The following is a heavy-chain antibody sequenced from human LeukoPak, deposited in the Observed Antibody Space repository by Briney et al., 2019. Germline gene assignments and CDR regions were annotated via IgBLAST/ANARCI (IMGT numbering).Heavy chain of an antibody. CDR3: ARSDGSGWRSIDY. CDR1: GYSITSAYY. J-gene: IGHJ4*02. CDR2: FFLKGST. D-gene: IGHD6-19*01. V-gene: IGHV4-38-2*02. Sequence: SETLSLTCTVSGYSITSAYYWGWIRQPPGKGLEWIGSFFLKGSTYYNPSLKSRVTISVDKSKNQFSLKLSSVTAADTAVYYCARSDGSGWRSIDYWGQGTLVTVSS.